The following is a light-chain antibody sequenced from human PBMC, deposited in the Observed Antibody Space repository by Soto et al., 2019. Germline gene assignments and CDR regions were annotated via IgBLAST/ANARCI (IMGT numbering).Light chain of an antibody. CDR1: SSDVGAYNH. V-gene: IGLV2-14*03. CDR3: CSYTTSTTYV. Sequence: QSALTQPASVSGSPGQSITISCTGTSSDVGAYNHVSWYQHHPGKAPKLMIYDVSSRPSGVSNRFSGSKSGNTASLTISGLQAEDETDYYWCSYTTSTTYVFGTGTKLTVL. J-gene: IGLJ1*01. CDR2: DVS.